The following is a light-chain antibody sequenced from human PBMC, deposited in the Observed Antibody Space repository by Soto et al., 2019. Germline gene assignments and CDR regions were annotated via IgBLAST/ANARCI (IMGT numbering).Light chain of an antibody. CDR1: QGISSY. V-gene: IGKV1-9*01. J-gene: IGKJ4*01. Sequence: DIQLTQSPSFLSASVGDRVTITCRASQGISSYLAWYQQKPGKDPKLLIYAASTLQSVVPSSFSGSGSGTEFTLTISSLQPEDFATYYCQQLNSYPLTFGGGTKVEIK. CDR2: AAS. CDR3: QQLNSYPLT.